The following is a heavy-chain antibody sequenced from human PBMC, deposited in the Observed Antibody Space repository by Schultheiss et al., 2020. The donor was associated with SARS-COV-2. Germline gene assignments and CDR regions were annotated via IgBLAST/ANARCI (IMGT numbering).Heavy chain of an antibody. CDR1: GGSISSYY. D-gene: IGHD1-26*01. V-gene: IGHV4-4*07. Sequence: SETLSLTCTVSGGSISSYYWSWIRQPAGKGLEWIGRIYTSGSTNYNTSLKSRVTMSVDTSKNQFSLKLSSVTAADTAVYYCARDLGSGSYAGGFDPWGQVTLVTVSS. CDR2: IYTSGST. CDR3: ARDLGSGSYAGGFDP. J-gene: IGHJ5*02.